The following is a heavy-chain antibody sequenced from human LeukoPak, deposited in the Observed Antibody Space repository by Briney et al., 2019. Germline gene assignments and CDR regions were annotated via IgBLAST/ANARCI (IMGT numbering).Heavy chain of an antibody. J-gene: IGHJ6*03. V-gene: IGHV3-64*01. CDR3: ASGGGSYWGDYYYYMDV. D-gene: IGHD1-26*01. CDR2: ISSNGGST. CDR1: GFTFSSYA. Sequence: GGSLRLSCAASGFTFSSYAMHWVRQAPGKGLEYVSAISSNGGSTYYANSVKGRFTISRDNSKNTLYLQMGSLRAEDMAVYYCASGGGSYWGDYYYYMDVWGKGTTVTVSS.